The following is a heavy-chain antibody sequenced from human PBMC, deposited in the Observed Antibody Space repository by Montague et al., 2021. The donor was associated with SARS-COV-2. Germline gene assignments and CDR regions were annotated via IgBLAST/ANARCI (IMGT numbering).Heavy chain of an antibody. D-gene: IGHD5-24*01. J-gene: IGHJ4*02. Sequence: SETLSLTCSVSGGSIISSSYFWGWIRQPPGKGLGCIGSIYSSGNTYYNPSLKSRVTISVDTSKNQFSPELSSVTAADTAVYYCARVVAAISGTVDYWRQG. CDR2: IYSSGNT. V-gene: IGHV4-39*01. CDR1: GGSIISSSYF. CDR3: ARVVAAISGTVDY.